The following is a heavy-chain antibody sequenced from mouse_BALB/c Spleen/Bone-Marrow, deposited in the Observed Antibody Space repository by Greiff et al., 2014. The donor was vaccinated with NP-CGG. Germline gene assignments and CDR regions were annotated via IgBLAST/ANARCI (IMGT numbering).Heavy chain of an antibody. J-gene: IGHJ3*01. D-gene: IGHD1-1*01. CDR2: ISDGGSYT. Sequence: EVKLMESGGGLVKPGGSLKLSCAASGFTFSDYYMYWVRQTPEKRLEWVATISDGGSYTYYPDSVKGRFTISRDNAKNNLYLQMSSLKSEDTAMYYCVLRWFAYRGQGTLATVSA. V-gene: IGHV5-4*02. CDR3: VLRWFAY. CDR1: GFTFSDYY.